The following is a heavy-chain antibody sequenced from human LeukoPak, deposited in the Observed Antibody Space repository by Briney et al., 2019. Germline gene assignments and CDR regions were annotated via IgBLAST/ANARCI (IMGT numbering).Heavy chain of an antibody. CDR2: IRYDGSNK. Sequence: SGGSLRLSCAASGFTFSSYGMHWVRQAPGKGLEWVAFIRYDGSNKYYADSVKGRFTISRNNSKNTLYLQMNSLRAEDTAVYYCAKGPIYYGSRSYKSYYYYGMDVWGHGTTVTVSS. D-gene: IGHD3-10*01. V-gene: IGHV3-30*02. CDR3: AKGPIYYGSRSYKSYYYYGMDV. CDR1: GFTFSSYG. J-gene: IGHJ6*02.